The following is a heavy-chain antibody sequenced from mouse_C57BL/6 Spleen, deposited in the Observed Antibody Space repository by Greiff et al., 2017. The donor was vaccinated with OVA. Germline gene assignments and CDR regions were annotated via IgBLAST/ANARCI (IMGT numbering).Heavy chain of an antibody. V-gene: IGHV5-17*01. CDR3: ARPNYGRGYAMDY. CDR2: ISSGSSTI. J-gene: IGHJ4*01. D-gene: IGHD1-1*01. Sequence: EVMLVESGGGLVKPGGSLKLSCAASGFTFSDYGMHWVRQAPEKGLEWVAYISSGSSTIYYADIVKGRFTISRDNAKNTLFLQMTSLRSEDTAMYYCARPNYGRGYAMDYWGQGTSVTVSS. CDR1: GFTFSDYG.